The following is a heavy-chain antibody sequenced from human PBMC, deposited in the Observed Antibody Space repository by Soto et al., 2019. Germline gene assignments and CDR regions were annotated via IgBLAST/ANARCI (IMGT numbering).Heavy chain of an antibody. V-gene: IGHV3-33*01. CDR1: GFTFSSYG. CDR3: ARGSLITIFGVVINDYYGMDV. Sequence: GGSLRLSCAASGFTFSSYGMHWVRQAPGKGLEWVAVIWYDGSNKYYADSVKGRFTISRDNSKNTLYLQMNSLRAEDTAVYYCARGSLITIFGVVINDYYGMDVWGQGTTVTVSS. D-gene: IGHD3-3*01. CDR2: IWYDGSNK. J-gene: IGHJ6*02.